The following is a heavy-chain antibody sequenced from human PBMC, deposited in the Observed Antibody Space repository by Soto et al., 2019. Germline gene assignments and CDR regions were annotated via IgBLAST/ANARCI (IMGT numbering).Heavy chain of an antibody. CDR2: IIPIFGTA. CDR3: ARDGGRHSGGIDY. CDR1: GGTFSSYS. D-gene: IGHD1-26*01. Sequence: QVQLVQSGAEVKKPGSSVKVSCKASGGTFSSYSINWVRQAPGQGLEWMGEIIPIFGTANYAQKFQGRVTITADEDTSTASMELSSLRSEDTAVYYCARDGGRHSGGIDYWGQGTLVTVSS. V-gene: IGHV1-69*01. J-gene: IGHJ4*02.